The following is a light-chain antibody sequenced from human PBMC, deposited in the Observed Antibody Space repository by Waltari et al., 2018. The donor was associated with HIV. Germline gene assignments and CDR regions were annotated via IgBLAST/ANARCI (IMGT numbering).Light chain of an antibody. CDR2: DVS. CDR1: SSDFGDSKY. V-gene: IGLV2-14*03. CDR3: ISFTKDTIPCV. Sequence: QSALTQPASVSGSPGQSITISCIGTSSDFGDSKYVSWYQQHPGNAPKLLVYDVSNRPSGVSNRFSGSKSGNTASLTISGLQAEDEADYYCISFTKDTIPCVFGGGTKLTVL. J-gene: IGLJ3*02.